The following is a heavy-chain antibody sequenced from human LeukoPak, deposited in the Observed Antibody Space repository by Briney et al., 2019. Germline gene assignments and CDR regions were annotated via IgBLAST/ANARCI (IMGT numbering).Heavy chain of an antibody. J-gene: IGHJ4*02. D-gene: IGHD2-2*01. CDR3: VRRCSSSSCPLDY. CDR2: IDTAGDT. Sequence: PGGSLRLSCAASGFTFSSYDMPWVRHVTGKGLEWVSSIDTAGDTYYPGSVKGRFTISRENAKNSLYLQMNSLRAGDTAVYYCVRRCSSSSCPLDYWGQGTLVTVSS. V-gene: IGHV3-13*01. CDR1: GFTFSSYD.